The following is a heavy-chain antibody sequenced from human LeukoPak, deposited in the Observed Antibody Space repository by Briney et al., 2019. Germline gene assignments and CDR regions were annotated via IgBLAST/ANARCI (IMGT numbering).Heavy chain of an antibody. CDR1: GFTFSSYA. CDR3: VKDETYYGSGSYYNGFDY. Sequence: PGGSLRVSCSASGFTFSSYAMHWVRQAPGKGLEYVSAISSNGGSTYYADSVKGRFTISRDNSKNTLYLQMSSLRAEDTAVYYCVKDETYYGSGSYYNGFDYWGQGTLVTVSS. CDR2: ISSNGGST. V-gene: IGHV3-64D*06. D-gene: IGHD3-10*01. J-gene: IGHJ4*02.